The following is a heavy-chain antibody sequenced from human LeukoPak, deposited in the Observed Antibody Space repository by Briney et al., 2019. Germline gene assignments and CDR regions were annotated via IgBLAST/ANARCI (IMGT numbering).Heavy chain of an antibody. CDR1: GGSISSSY. J-gene: IGHJ3*02. V-gene: IGHV4-59*08. CDR3: ARGPYSYDSSGAFDI. Sequence: PSETLSLTCTVSGGSISSSYWSWIRQPPGKGLEWIGYIYYSGSTNHNPSLKSRVTISVDTSKNQFSLKVTSVTAADTAVYFCARGPYSYDSSGAFDIWGQGTMVTVSS. D-gene: IGHD3-22*01. CDR2: IYYSGST.